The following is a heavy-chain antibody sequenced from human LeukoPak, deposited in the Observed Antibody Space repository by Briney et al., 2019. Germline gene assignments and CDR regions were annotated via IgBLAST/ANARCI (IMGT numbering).Heavy chain of an antibody. Sequence: PSETLSLTCTVSGASISHYYWSWIRQPAGKGLEWIGRIYISGGTKYNPSLKSRVSMSVDTSKNLFSLKLSSVTAADTAVYYCARDFTLISPGYYTSGTSQSYFDYWGQGTLVTVSS. D-gene: IGHD3-10*01. CDR3: ARDFTLISPGYYTSGTSQSYFDY. CDR2: IYISGGT. J-gene: IGHJ4*02. V-gene: IGHV4-4*07. CDR1: GASISHYY.